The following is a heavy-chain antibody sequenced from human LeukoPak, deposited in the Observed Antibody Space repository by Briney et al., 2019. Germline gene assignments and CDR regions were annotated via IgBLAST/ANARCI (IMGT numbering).Heavy chain of an antibody. D-gene: IGHD3-22*01. CDR3: ARAPDYYDSSGYYSPSYYFDY. J-gene: IGHJ4*02. Sequence: GGSLRLSCAASGFTFSSYSMNWVRQAPGKGLEWVSSISSSSSYIYYADSVKGRFTISRDNSKNTLYLQMNSLRAEDTAVYYCARAPDYYDSSGYYSPSYYFDYWGQGTLLSVS. V-gene: IGHV3-21*04. CDR2: ISSSSSYI. CDR1: GFTFSSYS.